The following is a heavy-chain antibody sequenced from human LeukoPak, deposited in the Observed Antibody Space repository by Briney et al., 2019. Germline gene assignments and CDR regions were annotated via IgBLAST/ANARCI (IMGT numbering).Heavy chain of an antibody. CDR1: GGTFNSFA. D-gene: IGHD5-18*01. V-gene: IGHV1-69*13. Sequence: GASVTVSCKASGGTFNSFAISWVRQAPGQGPEWMGGIIPIFGTANYAQKFQGRVTITADESTSTAYMELSSLRSEDTAVYYYARGTTMVTNYFDYWGQGTLVTVSS. CDR3: ARGTTMVTNYFDY. CDR2: IIPIFGTA. J-gene: IGHJ4*02.